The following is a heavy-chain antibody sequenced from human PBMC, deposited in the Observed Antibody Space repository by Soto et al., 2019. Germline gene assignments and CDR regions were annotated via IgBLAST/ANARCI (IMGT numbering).Heavy chain of an antibody. CDR1: GFTFNIYA. V-gene: IGHV3-23*01. CDR3: PKRPLPECLQGALGAFAI. J-gene: IGHJ3*02. Sequence: EVQVLESGGGLVQPGGSLRLSCTASGFTFNIYAMSWVRQAPGKGLEWVSDISVSGGSTYYADSVKGRFTISRDNSKITQFVQMHSLRAEDTAVDYCPKRPLPECLQGALGAFAIWGQRKMVTVSS. CDR2: ISVSGGST. D-gene: IGHD3-10*01.